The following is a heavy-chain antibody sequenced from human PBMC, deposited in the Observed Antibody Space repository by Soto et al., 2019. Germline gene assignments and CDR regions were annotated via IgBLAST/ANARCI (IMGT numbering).Heavy chain of an antibody. CDR2: IYYSGST. V-gene: IGHV4-31*03. CDR3: ARDDYYDSSGYCPFGY. J-gene: IGHJ4*02. D-gene: IGHD3-22*01. CDR1: GGSISSRGYY. Sequence: TLSLTCTVSGGSISSRGYYWSWIRQHPGKGLEWIGYIYYSGSTYYNPSLKSRVTISVDTSKNQFSLKLSSVTAADTAVYYCARDDYYDSSGYCPFGYWGQGTLVTVSS.